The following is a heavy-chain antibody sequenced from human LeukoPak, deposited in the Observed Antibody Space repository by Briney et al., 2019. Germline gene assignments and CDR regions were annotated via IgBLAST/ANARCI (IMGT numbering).Heavy chain of an antibody. J-gene: IGHJ3*02. CDR1: GFTFSSYS. CDR3: ARDRTMVRGVIKWPFFDI. D-gene: IGHD3-10*01. V-gene: IGHV3-21*01. CDR2: ISSSSSYI. Sequence: GGSLRLSCAASGFTFSSYSMNWVRQAPGKGLEWVSSISSSSSYIYYADSVKGRFTISRDNAKNSLYLQMNSLRAEDTAVYYCARDRTMVRGVIKWPFFDIWGQGTMVTVSS.